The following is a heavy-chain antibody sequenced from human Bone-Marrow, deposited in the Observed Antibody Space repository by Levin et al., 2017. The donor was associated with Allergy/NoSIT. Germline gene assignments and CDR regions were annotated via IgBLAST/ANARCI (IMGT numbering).Heavy chain of an antibody. CDR3: AKDRDFYGSGSLGD. V-gene: IGHV3-23*01. CDR2: ISGSGDST. J-gene: IGHJ4*02. CDR1: GFTFSNYA. D-gene: IGHD3-10*01. Sequence: GESLKISCAASGFTFSNYAMSWVRQAPGKGLEWVSGISGSGDSTYVGDPVKGRFTISRDNSKNTLYLQMNSLRAEDTAVYYCAKDRDFYGSGSLGDWGQGTLVTVSS.